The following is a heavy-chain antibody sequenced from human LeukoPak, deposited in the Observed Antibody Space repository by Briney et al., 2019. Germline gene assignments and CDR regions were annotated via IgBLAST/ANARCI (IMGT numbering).Heavy chain of an antibody. V-gene: IGHV3-49*03. CDR3: TRVEDCGGDCYSFYFDY. Sequence: GGSLRLSCTASGFTFGDYAMSWFRQAPGKGLEWVGFIRSKAYGGTTEYAASVKGRFTISRDDSKSIAYLQMNSLKTEDTAVYYCTRVEDCGGDCYSFYFDYWGQGTLVTVSS. CDR2: IRSKAYGGTT. CDR1: GFTFGDYA. J-gene: IGHJ4*02. D-gene: IGHD2-21*02.